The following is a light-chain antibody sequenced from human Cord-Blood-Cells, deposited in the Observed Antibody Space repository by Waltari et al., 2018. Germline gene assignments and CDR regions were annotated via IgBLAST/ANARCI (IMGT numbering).Light chain of an antibody. CDR2: DAS. V-gene: IGKV3-11*01. Sequence: EIVLTQSPATLSFSPGERATLSCRASQSVSSYLAWYQQKPGQAPRLLIYDASNRATGIPARFSGSGSWTDFTLTISSLEPEDFAVYYCQQRSNWITFGQGTRLEIK. CDR1: QSVSSY. J-gene: IGKJ5*01. CDR3: QQRSNWIT.